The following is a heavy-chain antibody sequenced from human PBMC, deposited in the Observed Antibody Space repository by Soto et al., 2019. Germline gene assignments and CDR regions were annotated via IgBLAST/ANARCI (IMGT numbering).Heavy chain of an antibody. CDR2: FFTGGTT. D-gene: IGHD1-26*01. Sequence: PGGSLRLSCAASGFNVSAYYMSWVRQAPGEGLEWVSVFFTGGTTAYAAPVKGRFTISRDDSKNTLYLQMNSLKTEDTAVYYCTTDPLGAPPPAGPEKLTRDYYYGMDVWGQGTTVTVSS. CDR3: TTDPLGAPPPAGPEKLTRDYYYGMDV. CDR1: GFNVSAYY. J-gene: IGHJ6*02. V-gene: IGHV3-15*01.